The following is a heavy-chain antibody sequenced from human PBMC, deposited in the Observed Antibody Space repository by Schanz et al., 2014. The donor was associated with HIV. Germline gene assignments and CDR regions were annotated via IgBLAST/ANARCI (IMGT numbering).Heavy chain of an antibody. CDR1: GYTFINYD. V-gene: IGHV1-18*01. D-gene: IGHD3-16*02. J-gene: IGHJ4*02. CDR3: ARDKDYTWATYRFPDS. CDR2: INTEDGDT. Sequence: QVQLVQSGAEVKKPGASVKVSCKASGYTFINYDIHWVRQASGLGLEWMGWINTEDGDTQYFHKLQGRVSMTRDSSTNTVHMELRNLRSDDTAIYYCARDKDYTWATYRFPDSWGQGTLVTVSS.